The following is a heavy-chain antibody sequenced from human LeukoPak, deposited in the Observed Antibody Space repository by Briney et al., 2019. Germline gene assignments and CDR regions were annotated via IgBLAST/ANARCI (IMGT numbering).Heavy chain of an antibody. CDR1: GFIFSNYD. CDR3: ARPTSSGWYSH. Sequence: GGSLRLSCAASGFIFSNYDMNWVRQAPGKGLEWVSYITGSSRTKSYADSVKGRFTISRDNAENPVYLQMNSLRAEDTAVYYCARPTSSGWYSHWGQGTMVTVSS. J-gene: IGHJ3*01. CDR2: ITGSSRTK. D-gene: IGHD6-19*01. V-gene: IGHV3-48*01.